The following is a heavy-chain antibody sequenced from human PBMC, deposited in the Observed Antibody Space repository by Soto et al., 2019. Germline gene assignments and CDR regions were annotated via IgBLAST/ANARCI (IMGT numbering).Heavy chain of an antibody. J-gene: IGHJ3*02. D-gene: IGHD1-1*01. V-gene: IGHV6-1*01. CDR2: TYYRSKWYN. Sequence: PSQTLSLTCAISGDSVSSNSAAWNWIRQSPSRGLEWLGRTYYRSKWYNDYAVSVKSRITINLDTSKNQFSLQLNSVTPEDTAVYYCARDRGQRGTHRPYAFDIWGQGTMVTVSS. CDR1: GDSVSSNSAA. CDR3: ARDRGQRGTHRPYAFDI.